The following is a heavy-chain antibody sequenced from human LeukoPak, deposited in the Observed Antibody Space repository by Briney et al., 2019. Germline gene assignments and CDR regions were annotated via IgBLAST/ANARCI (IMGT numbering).Heavy chain of an antibody. CDR2: IYYSGST. V-gene: IGHV4-59*01. Sequence: PSETLSLTCTVSGGSISSYFWSWIRQPPGKGLEWIGDIYYSGSTNYNPSLKSRVTISVDTSKNQFSLKLSSATAADTAVYYCARGSVTATSPFGYWGQGTLVTVSS. CDR3: ARGSVTATSPFGY. CDR1: GGSISSYF. D-gene: IGHD2-21*02. J-gene: IGHJ4*02.